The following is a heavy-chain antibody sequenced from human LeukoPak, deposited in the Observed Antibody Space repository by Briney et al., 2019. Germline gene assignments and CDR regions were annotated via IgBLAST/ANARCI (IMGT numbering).Heavy chain of an antibody. D-gene: IGHD4-23*01. CDR1: GFTFSSYE. Sequence: PGGSLRLSCAASGFTFSSYEMNWVRQAPGKGLEWVSYISSSGSTIYYADSVKGRFTISRDNAKNSLYLQMNSLRAEDAAVYYCAREGDGVNSGSFDYWGQGTLVTVSS. J-gene: IGHJ4*02. CDR2: ISSSGSTI. V-gene: IGHV3-48*03. CDR3: AREGDGVNSGSFDY.